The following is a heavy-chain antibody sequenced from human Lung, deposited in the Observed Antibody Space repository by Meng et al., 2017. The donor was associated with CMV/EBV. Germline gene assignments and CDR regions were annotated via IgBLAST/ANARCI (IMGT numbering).Heavy chain of an antibody. CDR1: GFTFSSYA. D-gene: IGHD3-22*01. J-gene: IGHJ4*02. V-gene: IGHV3-30*04. Sequence: GESXKISCAASGFTFSSYAMHWVRQAPGKGLEWVAVISYDGSNKYYADSVKGRFTISRDNSKNTLYLQMNSLRAEDTAVYYCARDDDSSGYYPYWGQGTLVTSPQ. CDR2: ISYDGSNK. CDR3: ARDDDSSGYYPY.